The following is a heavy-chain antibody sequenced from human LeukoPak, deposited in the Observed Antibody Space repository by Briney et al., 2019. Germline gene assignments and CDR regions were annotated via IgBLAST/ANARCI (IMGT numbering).Heavy chain of an antibody. D-gene: IGHD3-10*01. J-gene: IGHJ4*02. V-gene: IGHV1-3*01. CDR3: ARVPYYYGSGSPLGPFGY. Sequence: ASVKVSCKASGYTFTSYAMHWVRQAPGQRLEWMGWINAGNGNTKYSQKFQGRVTITRDTSASTAYMELSSLRSEDTAVYYCARVPYYYGSGSPLGPFGYWGQGTLVTVSS. CDR1: GYTFTSYA. CDR2: INAGNGNT.